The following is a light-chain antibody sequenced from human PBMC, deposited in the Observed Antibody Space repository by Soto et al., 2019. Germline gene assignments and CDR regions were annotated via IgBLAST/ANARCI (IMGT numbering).Light chain of an antibody. CDR1: QGISSY. V-gene: IGKV1-9*01. J-gene: IGKJ1*01. CDR2: AAS. CDR3: QQLNSYPLT. Sequence: DIQLTKPPSFLSASVGDRVTITCRASQGISSYLAWYQQKPGKAPKLLIYAASTLQSGVPSRFSGSGSGTEFTLTISSLQPEDFATYYCQQLNSYPLTFGQGTKVDIK.